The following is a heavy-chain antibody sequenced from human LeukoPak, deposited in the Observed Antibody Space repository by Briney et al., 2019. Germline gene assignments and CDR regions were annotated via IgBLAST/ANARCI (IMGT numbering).Heavy chain of an antibody. CDR2: MNPYSGDR. Sequence: ASVKVSCKTSGYTFTSYHINWVRQATGQGLERMGWMNPYSGDRGYAQKFQGRVSITSDTSISTAYMELSSLRSDDTAVYFCARTTSLTASGYDYWGQGTLVTVSS. D-gene: IGHD4-17*01. V-gene: IGHV1-8*03. CDR1: GYTFTSYH. CDR3: ARTTSLTASGYDY. J-gene: IGHJ4*02.